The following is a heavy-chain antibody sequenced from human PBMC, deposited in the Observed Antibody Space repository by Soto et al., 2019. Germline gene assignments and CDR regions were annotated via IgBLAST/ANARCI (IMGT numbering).Heavy chain of an antibody. D-gene: IGHD3-22*01. CDR2: ISSSSSTI. CDR3: ARDFTYYYDSSGYYSRVYYFDY. CDR1: GFTFSSYS. J-gene: IGHJ4*02. V-gene: IGHV3-48*02. Sequence: GGSLRLSCAASGFTFSSYSMNWVRQAPGKGLEWVSYISSSSSTIYYADSVKGRFTISRDNAKNSLYLQMNSLRDEDTAVYYCARDFTYYYDSSGYYSRVYYFDYWGQGTLVTVSS.